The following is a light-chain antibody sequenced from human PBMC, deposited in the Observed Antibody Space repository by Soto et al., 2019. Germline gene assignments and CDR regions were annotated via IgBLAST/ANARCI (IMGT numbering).Light chain of an antibody. CDR2: EAS. J-gene: IGKJ1*01. CDR3: QQYSSYPET. CDR1: QSISSW. Sequence: DIQMTQSPSTLSASVGNRVTITCRASQSISSWLAWYQQKPGKAPNLLIYEASRLESAVPSRFSGSASGTEFTLTINSLQPDDFATYFCQQYSSYPETFGQGTKV. V-gene: IGKV1-5*03.